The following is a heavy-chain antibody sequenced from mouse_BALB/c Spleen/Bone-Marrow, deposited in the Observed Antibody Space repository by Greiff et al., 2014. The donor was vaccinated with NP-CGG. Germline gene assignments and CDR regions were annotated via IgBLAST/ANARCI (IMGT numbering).Heavy chain of an antibody. CDR3: ARRGGNPSFDY. CDR2: IYPGDGDT. CDR1: GYAFSSSW. V-gene: IGHV1-82*01. D-gene: IGHD2-1*01. Sequence: VQLQQSGPELVKPGASVKISCKASGYAFSSSWMNWVKQRPGQGLEWIGRIYPGDGDTNYNGKFKGKATLTADKSSGTAYMQLSSLTSVDSAVYFCARRGGNPSFDYWGQGTTLTVSS. J-gene: IGHJ2*01.